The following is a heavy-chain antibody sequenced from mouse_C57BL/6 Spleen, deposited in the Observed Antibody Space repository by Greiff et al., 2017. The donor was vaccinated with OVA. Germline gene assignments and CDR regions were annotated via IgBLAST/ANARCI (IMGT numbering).Heavy chain of an antibody. CDR1: GYTFTSSG. CDR2: IYPRSGNT. V-gene: IGHV1-81*01. J-gene: IGHJ4*01. D-gene: IGHD2-1*01. Sequence: VQLQQSGAELARPGASVKLSCKASGYTFTSSGISWVKQRTGQGLEWIGEIYPRSGNTYYNEKFKGKATLTADKSSSTAYMELRSLTSEDSAVYFCARKCLLYAMDYWGQGTSVTVSS. CDR3: ARKCLLYAMDY.